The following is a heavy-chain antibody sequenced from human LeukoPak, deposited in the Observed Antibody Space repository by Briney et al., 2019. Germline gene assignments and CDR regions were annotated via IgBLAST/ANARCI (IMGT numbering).Heavy chain of an antibody. Sequence: SETLSLTCTVSGGSISSSFWSWIRQPPGRGLEYIGYIYYTGSTDYNPSLKGRVTISIDTSKNQFSLRLSSVTAADTAVYYCAREGPLYDYVWGSYRATYYFDYWGQGTLVTVSS. CDR1: GGSISSSF. V-gene: IGHV4-59*01. J-gene: IGHJ4*02. D-gene: IGHD3-16*02. CDR3: AREGPLYDYVWGSYRATYYFDY. CDR2: IYYTGST.